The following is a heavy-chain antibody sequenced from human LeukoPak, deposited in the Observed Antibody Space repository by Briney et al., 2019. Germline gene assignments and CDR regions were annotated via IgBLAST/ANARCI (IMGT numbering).Heavy chain of an antibody. CDR1: GFSFSDFY. Sequence: GGSLRLSCAASGFSFSDFYMSWVRQAPGKGLEWISYISRGGKTINYADSVKGRFSISRDNANNSLYLQMHSLRAEDTALYYCATSSPRSDLYWGHGSLVTVSS. V-gene: IGHV3-11*01. CDR3: ATSSPRSDLY. J-gene: IGHJ4*01. CDR2: ISRGGKTI.